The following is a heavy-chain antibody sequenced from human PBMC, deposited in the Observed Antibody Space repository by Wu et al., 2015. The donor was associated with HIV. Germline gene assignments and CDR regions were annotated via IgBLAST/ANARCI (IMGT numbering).Heavy chain of an antibody. D-gene: IGHD3-22*01. CDR1: GFTFTSSA. Sequence: QMQLVQSGPEVKKPGTSVKVSCKASGFTFTSSAMQWVRQARGQRLEWIGWIVVGSGNTNYAQKFQERVTITRDMSTSTAYMELSSLRSEDTAVYYCAADRDYYDSKGNYGMDVWGQGTTVTVSS. CDR3: AADRDYYDSKGNYGMDV. CDR2: IVVGSGNT. J-gene: IGHJ6*02. V-gene: IGHV1-58*02.